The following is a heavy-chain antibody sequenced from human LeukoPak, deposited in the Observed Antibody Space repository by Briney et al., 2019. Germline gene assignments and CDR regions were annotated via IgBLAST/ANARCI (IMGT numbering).Heavy chain of an antibody. CDR3: ARREGDANFYGAFDI. V-gene: IGHV3-30*02. J-gene: IGHJ3*02. D-gene: IGHD2/OR15-2a*01. Sequence: PGGSLRLSCAASGFTFSSYGMHWVRQAPGKGLEWVAFIRYDGSNKYYADSVKGRFTISRDNSKNTLYLQMNSLRAEDTAVYYCARREGDANFYGAFDIWGQGTMVTVSS. CDR2: IRYDGSNK. CDR1: GFTFSSYG.